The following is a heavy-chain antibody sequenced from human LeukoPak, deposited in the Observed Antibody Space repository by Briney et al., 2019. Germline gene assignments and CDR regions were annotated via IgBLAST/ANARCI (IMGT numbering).Heavy chain of an antibody. V-gene: IGHV4-59*01. CDR2: IYYSGST. J-gene: IGHJ6*03. CDR1: GGSISSYY. D-gene: IGHD5-12*01. CDR3: ARGGGYGYYYYYMDV. Sequence: SETLSLTCTVSGGSISSYYWSWIRQPPGKGLGWIGYIYYSGSTNYNPSLKSRVTISVDTSKNQFSLKLSSVTAADRAVYYCARGGGYGYYYYYMDVWGKGTTVTVSS.